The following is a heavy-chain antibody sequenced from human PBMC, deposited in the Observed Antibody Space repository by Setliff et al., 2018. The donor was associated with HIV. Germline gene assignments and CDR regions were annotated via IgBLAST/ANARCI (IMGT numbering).Heavy chain of an antibody. CDR2: IYYTGFT. V-gene: IGHV4-4*07. D-gene: IGHD3-10*01. Sequence: SESLSLTCSVSGGSISYYHWSWIRQPAGKGLEWIGRIYYTGFTDYNPSLKSRLTMSVDTSKNQFSLKLSSVTAADTAVYFCARSIYGSGSYPLDYWGQGILVTVSS. J-gene: IGHJ4*02. CDR3: ARSIYGSGSYPLDY. CDR1: GGSISYYH.